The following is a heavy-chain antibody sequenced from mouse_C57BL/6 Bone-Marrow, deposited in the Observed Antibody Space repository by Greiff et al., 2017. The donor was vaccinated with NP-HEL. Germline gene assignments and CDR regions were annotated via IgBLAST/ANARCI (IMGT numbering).Heavy chain of an antibody. CDR2: IDPSDSYT. V-gene: IGHV1-50*01. D-gene: IGHD4-1*01. Sequence: QVQLQQPGAELVKPGASVKLSCKASGYTFTSYWMQWVKQRPGQGLEWIGEIDPSDSYTNYNQKFKGKATLTVDTSSSTAYMQLSSLTSEDSAVYYCARVEDKTGSPFDYWGQGTTLTVSS. CDR3: ARVEDKTGSPFDY. CDR1: GYTFTSYW. J-gene: IGHJ2*01.